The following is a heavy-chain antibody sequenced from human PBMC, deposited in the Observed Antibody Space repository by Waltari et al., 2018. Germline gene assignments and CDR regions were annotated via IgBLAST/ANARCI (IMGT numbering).Heavy chain of an antibody. CDR2: IYYSGST. CDR3: ARLGIQLWLGYFQH. CDR1: GGAISSSSYY. V-gene: IGHV4-39*01. D-gene: IGHD5-18*01. Sequence: QLQLQESGPGLVKPSETLALTCTGSGGAISSSSYYWGWIRRPPGKGLEWIGSIYYSGSTYYNPSLKSRVTISVDTSKNQFSLKLSSVTAADTAVYYCARLGIQLWLGYFQHWGQGTLVTVSS. J-gene: IGHJ1*01.